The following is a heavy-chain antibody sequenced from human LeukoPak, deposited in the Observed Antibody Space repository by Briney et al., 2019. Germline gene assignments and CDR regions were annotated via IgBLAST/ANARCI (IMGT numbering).Heavy chain of an antibody. D-gene: IGHD2-2*01. Sequence: PSETLSLTCTVSGGSISGYYWSWIRQPDGKGLEWIGRIDSSGSTNYNPSLKSRVTMSVDTSKNQFSLKVSSVTAADTAVYYCARGPAGSNYYYYGMDVWGQGTTVTVYS. V-gene: IGHV4-4*07. J-gene: IGHJ6*02. CDR2: IDSSGST. CDR3: ARGPAGSNYYYYGMDV. CDR1: GGSISGYY.